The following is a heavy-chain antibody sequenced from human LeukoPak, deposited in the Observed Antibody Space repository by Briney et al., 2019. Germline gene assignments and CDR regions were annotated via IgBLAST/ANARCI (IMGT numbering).Heavy chain of an antibody. J-gene: IGHJ4*02. CDR1: GFTFSSYA. CDR3: ARDWGTGCSSTSFDY. Sequence: GGSLRLSCAASGFTFSSYAMHWVRQAPGKGLEWVAVISYDGSNKYYADSAKGRFTISRDNSKNTLYLQMNSLRAEDTAVYYCARDWGTGCSSTSFDYWGQGTLVTVSS. D-gene: IGHD6-13*01. CDR2: ISYDGSNK. V-gene: IGHV3-30-3*01.